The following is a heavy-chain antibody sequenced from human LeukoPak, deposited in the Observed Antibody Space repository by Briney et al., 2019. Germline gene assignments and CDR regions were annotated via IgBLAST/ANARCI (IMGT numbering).Heavy chain of an antibody. D-gene: IGHD6-19*01. V-gene: IGHV2-70*04. J-gene: IGHJ4*02. CDR2: IDWDDDK. Sequence: SGPTLVNPTQTLTLTCTFSGFSLSTSGMRVTWIRQPPGKALEWLAHIDWDDDKFYSTSLKTRLTISKDTSKNQVVLTMTNMDPVDTATYYCARLYRSGWFFDYWGQGILITVSS. CDR3: ARLYRSGWFFDY. CDR1: GFSLSTSGMR.